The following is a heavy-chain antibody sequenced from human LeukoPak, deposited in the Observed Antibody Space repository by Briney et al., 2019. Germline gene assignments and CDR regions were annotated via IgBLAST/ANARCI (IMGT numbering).Heavy chain of an antibody. CDR3: ARSAPPDNWNDLRYYYPMDV. J-gene: IGHJ6*02. CDR1: GYKFTDYW. D-gene: IGHD1-1*01. Sequence: GESLKISCKGSGYKFTDYWIGWVRQLPGKGLEWMGIIYPGDSDTTYSPSFQGHVTISAEEPINTAYLQWSSLKASDTAIYYCARSAPPDNWNDLRYYYPMDVWGQGTTVTVSS. V-gene: IGHV5-51*04. CDR2: IYPGDSDT.